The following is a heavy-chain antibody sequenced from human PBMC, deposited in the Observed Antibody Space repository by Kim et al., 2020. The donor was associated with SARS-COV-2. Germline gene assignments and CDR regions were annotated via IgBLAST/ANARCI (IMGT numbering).Heavy chain of an antibody. J-gene: IGHJ5*02. CDR3: ASRGTPWGWFDP. V-gene: IGHV1-69*04. CDR2: IIPILGIA. D-gene: IGHD1-7*01. Sequence: SVKVSCKASGGTFSSYAISWVRQAPGQGLERMGRIIPILGIANYAQKFQGRVTITADKSTSTAYMELSSLRSEDTAVYYCASRGTPWGWFDPWGQGTLVTVSS. CDR1: GGTFSSYA.